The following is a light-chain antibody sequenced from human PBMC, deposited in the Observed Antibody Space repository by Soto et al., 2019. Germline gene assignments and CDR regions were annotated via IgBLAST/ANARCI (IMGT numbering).Light chain of an antibody. Sequence: QSVLTQPLSVSASPGQRVTISCSGGSSNIGSNTVAWYQHLPGTAPPRLIFTAGQRPSGVPGRFSGSKSGTSASLAISGLQSEDEGDYYRSAWDNSLNGYVFGPGTKLTVL. CDR2: TAG. V-gene: IGLV1-44*01. CDR3: SAWDNSLNGYV. J-gene: IGLJ1*01. CDR1: SSNIGSNT.